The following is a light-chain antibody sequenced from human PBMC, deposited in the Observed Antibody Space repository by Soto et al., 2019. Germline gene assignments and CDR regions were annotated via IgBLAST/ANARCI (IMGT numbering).Light chain of an antibody. CDR1: SSDVAAYNF. V-gene: IGLV2-14*01. Sequence: QPALTQPASVSGSPGQSVAISCTGTSSDVAAYNFVSWYQQHPGKAPKLMVFDVSNRPSGVSDRFSGSKSGNMASLTISGLQAEDEADYYCSSYTSGGNYVFGTGTKVTVL. CDR3: SSYTSGGNYV. J-gene: IGLJ1*01. CDR2: DVS.